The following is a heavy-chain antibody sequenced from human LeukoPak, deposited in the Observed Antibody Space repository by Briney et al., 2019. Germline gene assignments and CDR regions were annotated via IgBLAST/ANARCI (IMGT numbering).Heavy chain of an antibody. CDR2: ISAYSGNT. J-gene: IGHJ4*02. CDR3: ARDGAVAGRGDY. V-gene: IGHV1-18*01. CDR1: GYTFTSYG. D-gene: IGHD6-19*01. Sequence: ASVKVYCKASGYTFTSYGISWVRQAPGQGLEWVGWISAYSGNTNYAQKLQGRVTMTTDTSTSTAYMELRSLRSDDTAVYYCARDGAVAGRGDYWGQGTLVTVSS.